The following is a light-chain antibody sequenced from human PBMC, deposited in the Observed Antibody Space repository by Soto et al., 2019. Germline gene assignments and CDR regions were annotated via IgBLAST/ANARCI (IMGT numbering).Light chain of an antibody. CDR2: GAS. CDR3: QQYNDWPRT. CDR1: QSVGSR. J-gene: IGKJ4*02. Sequence: VMTQSPVTLSVSPGERATLSCRASQSVGSRLAWYQQKPGQAPRLLIYGASNRATGIPARFTGSGSGTEFTLTISSLQSEDFAFYYCQQYNDWPRTFGGGTKVDIK. V-gene: IGKV3-15*01.